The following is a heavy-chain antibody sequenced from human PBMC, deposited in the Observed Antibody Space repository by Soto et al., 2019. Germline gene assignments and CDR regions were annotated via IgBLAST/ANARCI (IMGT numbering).Heavy chain of an antibody. Sequence: QVQLQESGPGLVKPSGTLSLTCAVSGGSISSSNWWSWVRQPPGKGLEWIGEIYHSGSTNYNPSLKSRVTISVDKSKNQFSLKLSSVTAADTAVYYCARDPGKSYDFWSGYYYFDYWGQGTLVTVSS. D-gene: IGHD3-3*01. CDR2: IYHSGST. J-gene: IGHJ4*02. CDR3: ARDPGKSYDFWSGYYYFDY. CDR1: GGSISSSNW. V-gene: IGHV4-4*02.